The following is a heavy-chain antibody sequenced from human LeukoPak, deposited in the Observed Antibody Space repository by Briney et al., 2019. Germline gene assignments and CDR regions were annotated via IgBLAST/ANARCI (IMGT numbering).Heavy chain of an antibody. CDR1: GYTFTTYA. Sequence: ASVKVSCKASGYTFTTYAMHWVRQAPGQRLEWMGWINSATGNTKYSQKLQGRVTITRDTSASTAYMELSSLRSEDTAVYYCARGTNYGDYSVGDAFDIWGQGTMVTVSS. D-gene: IGHD4-17*01. J-gene: IGHJ3*02. CDR2: INSATGNT. CDR3: ARGTNYGDYSVGDAFDI. V-gene: IGHV1-3*01.